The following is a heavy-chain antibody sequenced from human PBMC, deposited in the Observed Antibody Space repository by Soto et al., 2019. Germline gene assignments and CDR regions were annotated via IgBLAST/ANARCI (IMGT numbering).Heavy chain of an antibody. V-gene: IGHV1-18*01. D-gene: IGHD3-9*01. CDR3: ARDSGLVIITWTYDAFDI. J-gene: IGHJ3*02. CDR2: ISAYNGNT. CDR1: GYTFTTYG. Sequence: ASGKVFCKASGYTFTTYGISWVRQAPGQGLEWMGWISAYNGNTNYAQKLQGRVTMTTDTSTSTAYMELRSLRSDDTAVYYCARDSGLVIITWTYDAFDIWGQGTLVTVSS.